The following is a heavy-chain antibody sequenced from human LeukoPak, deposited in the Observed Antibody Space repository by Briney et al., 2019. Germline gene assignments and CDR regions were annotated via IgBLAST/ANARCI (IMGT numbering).Heavy chain of an antibody. CDR1: GFTFSSYA. D-gene: IGHD1-7*01. V-gene: IGHV3-30*18. J-gene: IGHJ4*02. CDR2: ISYDGNNK. Sequence: GGSLRLSCAASGFTFSSYAMHWVRQAPGKGLEWVAVISYDGNNKYYTDSVRGRFTISRDNSKNTLFLQMNSLRAEDTAVYYCVKDGGSRGTKGVYYFDYWGQGTLVTVSS. CDR3: VKDGGSRGTKGVYYFDY.